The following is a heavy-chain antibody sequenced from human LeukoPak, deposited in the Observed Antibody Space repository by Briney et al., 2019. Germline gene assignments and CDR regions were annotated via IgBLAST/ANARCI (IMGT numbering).Heavy chain of an antibody. D-gene: IGHD3-10*01. V-gene: IGHV4-30-4*01. J-gene: IGHJ6*02. Sequence: PSETLSLTCTVSGGSISSGDYYWSWIRQPPGKGLEWIGYIYYSGSTYYNPSLKSRVTISVDTSKNQFSLKLSSVTAADTAVYYCARVGQDGSGLNVWGQGTRSPSP. CDR3: ARVGQDGSGLNV. CDR2: IYYSGST. CDR1: GGSISSGDYY.